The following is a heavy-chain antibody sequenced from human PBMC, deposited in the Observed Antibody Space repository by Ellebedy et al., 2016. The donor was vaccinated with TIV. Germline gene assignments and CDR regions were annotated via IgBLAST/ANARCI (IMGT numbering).Heavy chain of an antibody. CDR2: IRSKAYGGTT. CDR3: TGYCSGGSCYGGDYYGMDV. Sequence: GGSLRLXXTASGFTFGDYAMSWFRQAPGKGLEWVGFIRSKAYGGTTEYAASVKGRFTISRDDSKSIAYLQMNSLKTEDTAVYYCTGYCSGGSCYGGDYYGMDVWGQGTTVTVSS. CDR1: GFTFGDYA. D-gene: IGHD2-15*01. J-gene: IGHJ6*02. V-gene: IGHV3-49*03.